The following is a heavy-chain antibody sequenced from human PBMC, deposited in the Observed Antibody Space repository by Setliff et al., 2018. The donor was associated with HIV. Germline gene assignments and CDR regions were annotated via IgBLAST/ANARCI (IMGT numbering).Heavy chain of an antibody. CDR3: ARAEMATIVAFDI. CDR1: GDSIGTYY. V-gene: IGHV4-59*01. D-gene: IGHD5-12*01. Sequence: SETLSLTCSVSGDSIGTYYWNWIRQTPGKRLEWIGFFYYGGSTDYNPALKNRVAISVDTSRNRVSLKLTSVTAADTAVYYCARAEMATIVAFDIWGQGTMVTVSS. J-gene: IGHJ3*02. CDR2: FYYGGST.